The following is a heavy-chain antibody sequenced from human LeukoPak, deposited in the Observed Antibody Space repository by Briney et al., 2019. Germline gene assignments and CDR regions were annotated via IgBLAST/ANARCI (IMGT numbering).Heavy chain of an antibody. D-gene: IGHD3-10*01. V-gene: IGHV3-23*01. CDR1: GFSFSTYA. Sequence: GGSLRLSCAASGFSFSTYAMSWVRQAPGKGLEWISGISSSSTDTHYAESVKGRFRVSRDNSKTTLYLQTNSLRAEDTAVYYCASGTYRLGDYWGQGVLVAVSS. CDR3: ASGTYRLGDY. CDR2: ISSSSTDT. J-gene: IGHJ4*02.